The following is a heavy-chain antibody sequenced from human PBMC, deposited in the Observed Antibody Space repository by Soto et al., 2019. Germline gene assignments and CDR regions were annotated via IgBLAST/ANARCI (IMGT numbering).Heavy chain of an antibody. V-gene: IGHV3-72*01. CDR2: IRNKANSYTT. CDR1: GFTFSNYA. J-gene: IGHJ4*02. Sequence: PGGSLRLSCAASGFTFSNYAMHWVRQAPGKGLEWVGRIRNKANSYTTEYAASVKGRFTISRDDSQSSLYLQMNSLKTEDTAVYYCSRAGILTTPYYFDFWGQGTLVTVSS. D-gene: IGHD4-4*01. CDR3: SRAGILTTPYYFDF.